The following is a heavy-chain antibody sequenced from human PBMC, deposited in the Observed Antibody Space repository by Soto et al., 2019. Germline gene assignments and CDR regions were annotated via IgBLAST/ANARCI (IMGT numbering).Heavy chain of an antibody. J-gene: IGHJ6*02. V-gene: IGHV4-38-2*01. D-gene: IGHD6-13*01. CDR1: GYSISSGYY. CDR3: ARVSAAGIGPYYYYYYGMDV. Sequence: PSETLSLTCAVSGYSISSGYYWGWIRQPPGKGLEWIGSIYHSGSTNYNPSLKSRVTISVDTSKNQFSLKLSSVTAADTAVYYCARVSAAGIGPYYYYYYGMDVWGQGTTVTVSS. CDR2: IYHSGST.